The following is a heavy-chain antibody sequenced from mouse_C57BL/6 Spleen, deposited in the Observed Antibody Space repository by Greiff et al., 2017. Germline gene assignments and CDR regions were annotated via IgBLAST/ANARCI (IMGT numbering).Heavy chain of an antibody. D-gene: IGHD1-1*01. J-gene: IGHJ2*01. V-gene: IGHV5-17*01. Sequence: DVKLVESGGGLVKPGGSLKLSCAASGFTFRDYGMHWVRQAPEKGLEWVAYISSGSSTIYYADTVKGRFTISRDNAKNTLFLQMTSLRSEDTAMYYCARHGSSLFDYWGQGTTLTVSS. CDR1: GFTFRDYG. CDR3: ARHGSSLFDY. CDR2: ISSGSSTI.